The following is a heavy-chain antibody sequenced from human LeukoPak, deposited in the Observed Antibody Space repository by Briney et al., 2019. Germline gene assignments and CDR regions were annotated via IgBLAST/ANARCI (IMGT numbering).Heavy chain of an antibody. J-gene: IGHJ4*02. CDR1: GFPFRTYE. D-gene: IGHD3-22*01. Sequence: GGSLRLSCAASGFPFRTYEINWVRQAPGKGLEWVAFIQYDGNTIFYADSVKGRFTISRDNAKNSLYLQMNSLRAEDTAFYYCARGLMGGYPYFENWGQGTLVTVSS. V-gene: IGHV3-48*03. CDR2: IQYDGNTI. CDR3: ARGLMGGYPYFEN.